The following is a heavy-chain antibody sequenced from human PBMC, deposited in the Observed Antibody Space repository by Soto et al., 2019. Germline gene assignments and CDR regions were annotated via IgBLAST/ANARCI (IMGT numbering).Heavy chain of an antibody. CDR3: ARGAPYYDFWSGSIDYYGMDG. CDR2: INHSGST. V-gene: IGHV4-34*01. Sequence: SDTLYLTSAVYGVSFSGYYWILIRPPPGKGLEWIGEINHSGSTNYNPSLKSRVTISVDTSKNQFSLKLSSVTAADTAVYYCARGAPYYDFWSGSIDYYGMDGWGQGTTVPVS. D-gene: IGHD3-3*01. J-gene: IGHJ6*02. CDR1: GVSFSGYY.